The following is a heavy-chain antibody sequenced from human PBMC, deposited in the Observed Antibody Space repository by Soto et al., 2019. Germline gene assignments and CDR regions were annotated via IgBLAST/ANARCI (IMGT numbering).Heavy chain of an antibody. CDR2: MNPGSGDT. Sequence: GASVKVSCKASGYTFTNNDVSWVRQATGQGLEWMGWMNPGSGDTGYAQKFQGRVTMTRDISIATAYMELTSLTSEDTAIYYCARMESFGSLNWFDPWGQGNLVTVSS. CDR1: GYTFTNND. V-gene: IGHV1-8*01. CDR3: ARMESFGSLNWFDP. D-gene: IGHD5-18*01. J-gene: IGHJ5*02.